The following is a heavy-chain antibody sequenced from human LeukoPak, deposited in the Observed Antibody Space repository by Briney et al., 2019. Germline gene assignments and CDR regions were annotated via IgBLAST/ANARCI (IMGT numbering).Heavy chain of an antibody. V-gene: IGHV1-18*04. CDR2: ISAYNGNT. D-gene: IGHD5-24*01. Sequence: GASVKVSCKASGFTFTGYYMHWLRQAPGQGLEWMGRISAYNGNTNYAQKLRGRVTMTTDTSTSTADMELRSLRSDDTAVYYCARDPQDGYNYFVDLDYWGQGTLVTVSS. CDR3: ARDPQDGYNYFVDLDY. CDR1: GFTFTGYY. J-gene: IGHJ4*02.